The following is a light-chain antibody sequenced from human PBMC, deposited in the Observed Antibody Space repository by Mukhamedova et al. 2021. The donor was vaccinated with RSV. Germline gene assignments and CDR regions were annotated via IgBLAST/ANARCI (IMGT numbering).Light chain of an antibody. Sequence: WYQRRVHGKAPRLLIYKTSSLESGVPSRFSGSGSGTEFTLTISSLQPADFATYYCQQYSNYFRTFGQGPKVEVK. CDR2: KTS. V-gene: IGKV1-5*03. J-gene: IGKJ1*01. CDR3: QQYSNYFRT.